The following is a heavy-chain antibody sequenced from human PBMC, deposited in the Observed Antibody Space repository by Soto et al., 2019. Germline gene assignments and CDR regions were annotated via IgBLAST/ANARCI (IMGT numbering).Heavy chain of an antibody. CDR3: ARLADYDSSGYYYLATRYFDY. D-gene: IGHD3-22*01. CDR2: IYYSGST. J-gene: IGHJ4*02. V-gene: IGHV4-39*01. Sequence: PSETLSLTCTVSGGSISSSSYYWGWIRQPPGKGLEWIGSIYYSGSTYYNPSLKSRVTISVDTSKNQFSLKLSSVTAADTAVYYCARLADYDSSGYYYLATRYFDYWGQGTLVTVSS. CDR1: GGSISSSSYY.